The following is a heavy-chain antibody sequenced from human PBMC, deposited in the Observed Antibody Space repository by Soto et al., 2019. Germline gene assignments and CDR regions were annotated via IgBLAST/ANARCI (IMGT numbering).Heavy chain of an antibody. CDR2: ISSSSSTI. CDR3: ASGSYDGDYAPGDNLVDY. V-gene: IGHV3-48*04. Sequence: GGSLRLSCAASGFTFSSYSMNWVRQAPGKGLEWVSYISSSSSTIYYADSVKGRFTISRDNAKNSLYLQMNSLRAEDTAVYYCASGSYDGDYAPGDNLVDYWGQGTLVTVSS. D-gene: IGHD4-17*01. J-gene: IGHJ4*02. CDR1: GFTFSSYS.